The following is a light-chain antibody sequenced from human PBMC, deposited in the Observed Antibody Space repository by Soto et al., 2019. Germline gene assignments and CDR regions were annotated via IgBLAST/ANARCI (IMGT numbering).Light chain of an antibody. CDR2: DAS. Sequence: EIGLTQSAATLSLSSGERATLSWRASQSVSSYLAWYQQKPGQAPRLLIYDASNRATGIPARFSGSGYGTDFNLTISSLETEDFAVYYCQQRSNWRITFGQGTRLEIK. J-gene: IGKJ5*01. CDR1: QSVSSY. CDR3: QQRSNWRIT. V-gene: IGKV3-11*01.